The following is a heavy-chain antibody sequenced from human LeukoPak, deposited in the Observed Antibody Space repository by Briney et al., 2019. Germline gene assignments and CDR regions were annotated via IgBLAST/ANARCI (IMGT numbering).Heavy chain of an antibody. CDR2: ISGSSSEI. CDR3: ARGPDYYASGTYYHYFDY. CDR1: GFPFRTYS. Sequence: PGGSLRLSCAASGFPFRTYSMNWVRQAPGKGLEWVSFISGSSSEIYYADSVKGRFTISRDNAKNSLYLQMNSLRVDDTAVYYCARGPDYYASGTYYHYFDYWGQGTLVTVSS. J-gene: IGHJ4*02. V-gene: IGHV3-21*01. D-gene: IGHD3-10*01.